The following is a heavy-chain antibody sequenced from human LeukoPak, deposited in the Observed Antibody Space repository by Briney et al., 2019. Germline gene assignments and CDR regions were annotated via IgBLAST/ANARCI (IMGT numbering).Heavy chain of an antibody. Sequence: SETLSLTCTVSGYSISSGYYWGWIRQPPGKGLEWIGSIYHSGSTYYNPSLKSRVTISVDTSKNQFSLKLSSVTAADTAVYYCARSPRWELLDYWGQGTLVTVFS. CDR1: GYSISSGYY. CDR3: ARSPRWELLDY. V-gene: IGHV4-38-2*02. J-gene: IGHJ4*02. D-gene: IGHD1-26*01. CDR2: IYHSGST.